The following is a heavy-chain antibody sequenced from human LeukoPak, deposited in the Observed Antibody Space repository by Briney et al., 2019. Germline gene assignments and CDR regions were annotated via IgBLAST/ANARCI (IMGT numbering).Heavy chain of an antibody. V-gene: IGHV3-48*03. CDR2: ISSSGSTM. Sequence: GGSLRLSCAASGFTFRSYEMNWVRHAPGKGLEWVSYISSSGSTMYYPDSMKGRFTISRDNAKNPLYRQMNSLRAEDTAVYYCARDRGRGYTFSVFDYWGQGTLVNVSS. D-gene: IGHD5-18*01. CDR3: ARDRGRGYTFSVFDY. CDR1: GFTFRSYE. J-gene: IGHJ4*02.